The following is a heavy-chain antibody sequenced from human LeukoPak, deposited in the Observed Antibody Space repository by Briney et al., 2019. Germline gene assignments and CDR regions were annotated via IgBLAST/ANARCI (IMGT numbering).Heavy chain of an antibody. CDR3: ARDSNWAFDY. D-gene: IGHD7-27*01. CDR1: GFTFSSYS. J-gene: IGHJ4*02. Sequence: PGGSLRLPCAASGFTFSSYSMNWVRQAPGKGLEWVSYISDTIYYADSVKGRFTISRDNVKNSLYLQMNSLRDEDTAVYYCARDSNWAFDYWGQGTLVTVSS. V-gene: IGHV3-48*02. CDR2: ISDTI.